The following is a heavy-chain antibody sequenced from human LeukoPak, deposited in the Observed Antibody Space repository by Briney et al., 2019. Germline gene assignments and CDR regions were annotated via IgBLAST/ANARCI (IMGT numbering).Heavy chain of an antibody. CDR1: GFFFSNYA. CDR3: ARVAIPAAIRFSFDY. V-gene: IGHV3-23*01. D-gene: IGHD2-2*01. J-gene: IGHJ4*02. CDR2: LSGSGGST. Sequence: GGSLRLSCVASGFFFSNYAMSWVRQAPGEGLEWVSALSGSGGSTYYADSVKGRFTISRDNPKNTLYLQMDSLRAEDTAVYFCARVAIPAAIRFSFDYWGQGTLVTVSS.